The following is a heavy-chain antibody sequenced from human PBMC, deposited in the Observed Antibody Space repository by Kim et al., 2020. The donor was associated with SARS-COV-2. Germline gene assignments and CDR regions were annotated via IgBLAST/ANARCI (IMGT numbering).Heavy chain of an antibody. J-gene: IGHJ4*02. D-gene: IGHD2-2*01. CDR3: ARGRQSQLLSGDYFDY. V-gene: IGHV4-31*03. Sequence: SETLSLTCTVSGGSISSGGYYWSWIRQHPGKGLEWIGYFYYSGSTYYNPSLKSRVTISVDTSKNQFSLKLSSVTAADTAVYYCARGRQSQLLSGDYFDYWGQGTLVTVSS. CDR2: FYYSGST. CDR1: GGSISSGGYY.